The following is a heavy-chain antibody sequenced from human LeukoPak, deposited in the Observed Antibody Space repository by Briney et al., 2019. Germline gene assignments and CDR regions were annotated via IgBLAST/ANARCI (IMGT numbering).Heavy chain of an antibody. V-gene: IGHV1-46*01. J-gene: IGHJ3*02. Sequence: ASVKASWKTSGYSFTSYYIHWVRQAPGQGLEWMGIINPSGGGTTYAQKFQGRLTMASDTSTSTVYMELSSLRSEDTAMYYCARSSAYYNEADIWGQGTVIPVSS. CDR2: INPSGGGT. CDR1: GYSFTSYY. D-gene: IGHD1-14*01. CDR3: ARSSAYYNEADI.